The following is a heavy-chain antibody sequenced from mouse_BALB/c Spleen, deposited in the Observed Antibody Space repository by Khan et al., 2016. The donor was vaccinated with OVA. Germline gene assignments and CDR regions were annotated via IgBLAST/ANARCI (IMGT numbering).Heavy chain of an antibody. V-gene: IGHV1S81*02. Sequence: QIQLVQSGAELVKPGASVKLSCKASGYTFSSYYMYWVKQRPGQGLEWIGEINPNNGGTNFNEKFKSKATLTVDKSSSTAYMQLSSLTSEDSAVYYCTRSGYGSFAYWGQGPLVTVSA. CDR3: TRSGYGSFAY. J-gene: IGHJ3*01. CDR1: GYTFSSYY. D-gene: IGHD2-2*01. CDR2: INPNNGGT.